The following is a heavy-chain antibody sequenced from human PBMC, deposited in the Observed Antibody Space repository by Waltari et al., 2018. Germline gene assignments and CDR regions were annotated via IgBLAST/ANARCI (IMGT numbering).Heavy chain of an antibody. Sequence: RVRQAPGKGLEWVSFISTISNYIYYADSVKGRFTISRDNAKNSLYLQMSNLRAEDTAVYFCARTSEIWGQGTQVSVSS. J-gene: IGHJ4*02. D-gene: IGHD3-10*01. V-gene: IGHV3-21*01. CDR2: ISTISNYI. CDR3: ARTSEI.